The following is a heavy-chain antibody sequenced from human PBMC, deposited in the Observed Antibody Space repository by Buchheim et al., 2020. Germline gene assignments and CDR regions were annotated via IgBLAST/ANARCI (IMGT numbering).Heavy chain of an antibody. Sequence: EMQLVESGGGLVQPGGSLRISCAASGFTFSSYSMNWVRQAPGMGLEWVSYISSGSTTVYYADSVKGRFTIFRDNVKNSLYLQMNSLRAEDTAVYYCASGSGVGYWGQGTL. CDR1: GFTFSSYS. CDR3: ASGSGVGY. D-gene: IGHD3-10*01. V-gene: IGHV3-48*01. CDR2: ISSGSTTV. J-gene: IGHJ4*02.